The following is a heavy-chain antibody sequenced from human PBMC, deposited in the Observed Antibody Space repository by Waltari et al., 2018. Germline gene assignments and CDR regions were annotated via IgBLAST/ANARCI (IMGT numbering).Heavy chain of an antibody. Sequence: QVQLQESGPGLVKPSETLSLTCSVSGYSIGSGYYWGWIRQPPGKGLEWIGSIYHSGSTYYNPSLGRRVTISIDTAKNQFSLKLSSVTAADTAGYHCAKSVSGNPQIDCWGQGTLVTVSS. CDR1: GYSIGSGYY. CDR3: AKSVSGNPQIDC. CDR2: IYHSGST. D-gene: IGHD6-19*01. V-gene: IGHV4-38-2*01. J-gene: IGHJ4*02.